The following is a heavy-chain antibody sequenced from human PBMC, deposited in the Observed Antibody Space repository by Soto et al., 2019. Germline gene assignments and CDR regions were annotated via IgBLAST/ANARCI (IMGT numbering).Heavy chain of an antibody. CDR2: VYYGGGA. V-gene: IGHV4-39*01. D-gene: IGHD3-3*01. CDR3: ARGWTSNHEFWSGYFLEY. J-gene: IGHJ4*02. CDR1: GGSINLSSYY. Sequence: PSETLSLTCSVSGGSINLSSYYWGWIRQPPGKGLEWIGSVYYGGGAYYNPSLKSRVTISVDLSKNQFSLRLSSVTAADTAVYYCARGWTSNHEFWSGYFLEYWGQGTQVTVSS.